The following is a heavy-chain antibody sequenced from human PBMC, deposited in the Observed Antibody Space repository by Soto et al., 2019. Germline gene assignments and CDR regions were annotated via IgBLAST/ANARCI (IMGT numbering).Heavy chain of an antibody. V-gene: IGHV1-8*01. CDR3: AREVVVGGSLWLDP. CDR2: MNANVDAT. D-gene: IGHD2-15*01. CDR1: GFTFADND. J-gene: IGHJ5*02. Sequence: QVQLMQSGAEVKKPGASVKVSCKASGFTFADNDINWVRQGPGQGLQWMGWMNANVDATDSPQEFKGRVSMTWNASISTAYLEIHHLKSDDTAVYYCAREVVVGGSLWLDPWGQGSLVTVSS.